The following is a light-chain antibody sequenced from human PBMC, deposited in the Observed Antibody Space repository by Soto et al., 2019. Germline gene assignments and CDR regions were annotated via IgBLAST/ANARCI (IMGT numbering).Light chain of an antibody. CDR2: DIS. V-gene: IGKV3-20*01. CDR1: QSVRSSY. J-gene: IGKJ1*01. Sequence: EIVLTQSPGTLSLSPGERATLSCRASQSVRSSYLAWFQQKPGQTPRLLIYDISSRATGVPDRFSGSGSGTDFTLTISRLEPEDFEVYYCQQYGTSPWTFGQGTKVEIK. CDR3: QQYGTSPWT.